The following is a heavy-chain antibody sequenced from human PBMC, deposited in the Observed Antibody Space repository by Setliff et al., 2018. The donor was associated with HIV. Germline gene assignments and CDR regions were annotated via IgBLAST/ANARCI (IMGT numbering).Heavy chain of an antibody. D-gene: IGHD3-22*01. Sequence: GESLKISCVASGFTFSNYWMSWVRHAPGKGLEWVANIKEDGSEKYYVDSVKGRFTISRDNAKNSLYLQMNSLRVEDTAVYYCGVIVRRTEFNYRGQGTLVTVPQ. J-gene: IGHJ4*02. V-gene: IGHV3-7*03. CDR2: IKEDGSEK. CDR1: GFTFSNYW. CDR3: GVIVRRTEFNY.